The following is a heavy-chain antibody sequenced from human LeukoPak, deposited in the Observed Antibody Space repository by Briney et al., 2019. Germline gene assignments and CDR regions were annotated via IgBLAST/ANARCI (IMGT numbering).Heavy chain of an antibody. D-gene: IGHD1-14*01. CDR3: ARNQYYFDY. V-gene: IGHV3-30-3*01. CDR1: GFTFSSYA. CDR2: ISYDGSNK. J-gene: IGHJ4*02. Sequence: GGSLRLSCAASGFTFSSYAMHWVRQAPGKGLEWVAVISYDGSNKYYADSVKGRFTISRDNSKNTLYLQMKSLRAEDTAVYYCARNQYYFDYWGQGTLVTVSS.